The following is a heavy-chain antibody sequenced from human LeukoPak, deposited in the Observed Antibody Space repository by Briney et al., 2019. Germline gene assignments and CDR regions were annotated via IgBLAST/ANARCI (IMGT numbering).Heavy chain of an antibody. J-gene: IGHJ4*02. CDR1: GYTFTGHY. Sequence: ASVKVSCKASGYTFTGHYMHWVRQAPGQGLEWMGWVSPYSGDTHYAQNFEGRVTMTRDTSINTVYMELSRLTSDDTAVYFCARVRIEAAGRGLDYWGQGTPVAVSS. CDR2: VSPYSGDT. D-gene: IGHD6-13*01. CDR3: ARVRIEAAGRGLDY. V-gene: IGHV1-2*02.